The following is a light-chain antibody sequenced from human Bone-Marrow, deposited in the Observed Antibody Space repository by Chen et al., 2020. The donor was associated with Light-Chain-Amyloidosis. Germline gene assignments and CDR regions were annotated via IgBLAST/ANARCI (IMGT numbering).Light chain of an antibody. V-gene: IGKV4-1*01. Sequence: DFVMTQSPDSLAVSLGERATINCKSSESLLYRSNNKNYLGWYQQKPGQSPKLLMYWASTRESGVPDRFSGSGSGTDFTLTISSLQAEDVAVYYCQQYYSTPYTFGQGTKLEIQ. J-gene: IGKJ2*01. CDR1: ESLLYRSNNKNY. CDR2: WAS. CDR3: QQYYSTPYT.